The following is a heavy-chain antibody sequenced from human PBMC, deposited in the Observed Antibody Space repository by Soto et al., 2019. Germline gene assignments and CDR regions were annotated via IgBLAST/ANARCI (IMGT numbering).Heavy chain of an antibody. V-gene: IGHV3-48*02. J-gene: IGHJ4*02. CDR2: ISGSTSTM. Sequence: GGSLRLSCAASGFTFSSYTMNWVRQAPGKGLEWVSYISGSTSTMYYADSVKGRFTISRDNAKNSLYLQMNSLRDEDTAVYYCARSTLYYASSADYWGQGILVTVSS. D-gene: IGHD3-22*01. CDR1: GFTFSSYT. CDR3: ARSTLYYASSADY.